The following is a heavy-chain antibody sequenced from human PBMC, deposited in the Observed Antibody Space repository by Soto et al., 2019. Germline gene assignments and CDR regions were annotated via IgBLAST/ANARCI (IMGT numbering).Heavy chain of an antibody. J-gene: IGHJ5*02. D-gene: IGHD3-22*01. CDR2: IIPILGIA. V-gene: IGHV1-69*04. CDR1: GGTFSSYT. Sequence: ASVKVSCKASGGTFSSYTISWVRQAPGQGLEWMGRIIPILGIANYAQKFQGRVTITADKSTSTAYMELSSLRSEDTAVYYCARDHYYYDSSGYLNWFDPWGQGTLVTVSS. CDR3: ARDHYYYDSSGYLNWFDP.